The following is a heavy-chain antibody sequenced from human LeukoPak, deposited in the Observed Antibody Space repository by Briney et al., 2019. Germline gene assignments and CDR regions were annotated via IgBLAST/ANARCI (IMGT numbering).Heavy chain of an antibody. CDR3: AKDTARVVTIPA. CDR1: GFTFSSYA. J-gene: IGHJ5*02. D-gene: IGHD3-3*01. CDR2: ISGSGGST. Sequence: GGSLRLSCAASGFTFSSYAMSWVRQAPGKGLEWVSAISGSGGSTYYADSVKGRFTISRDNSKNTLYLKMNSLRAEDTAVYYCAKDTARVVTIPAWGQGTLVTVSS. V-gene: IGHV3-23*01.